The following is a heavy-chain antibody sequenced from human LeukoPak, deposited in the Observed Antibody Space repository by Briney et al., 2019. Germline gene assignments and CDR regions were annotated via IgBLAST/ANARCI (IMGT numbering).Heavy chain of an antibody. CDR2: ISSNGGRT. CDR1: GFTFSNYA. J-gene: IGHJ4*02. V-gene: IGHV3-64*05. CDR3: VKDPHSSGRYYFDY. D-gene: IGHD6-19*01. Sequence: GGSLRLSCSVSGFTFSNYAMHWVRQAPGKGLEYVSGISSNGGRTYYADSVKGRFTISRDNSKNTMYVQMSTLRVEDTAVHYCVKDPHSSGRYYFDYWGQGTLVTVSS.